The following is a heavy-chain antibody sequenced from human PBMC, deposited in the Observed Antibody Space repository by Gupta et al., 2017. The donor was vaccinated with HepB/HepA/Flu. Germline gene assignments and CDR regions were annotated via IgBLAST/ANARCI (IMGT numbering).Heavy chain of an antibody. Sequence: QVQLVESGGGVVQPGRSLRLSCAASGFSFSTYPMHWVRQAPGKGLQWMAFISYDGSSTYYADSVRGRFTISRDNSKDTLYLQMNSLRSEDTAVYYCVRENWDTFYYESGPTYWGQGALVTVSS. CDR2: ISYDGSST. CDR3: VRENWDTFYYESGPTY. J-gene: IGHJ4*02. D-gene: IGHD3-22*01. CDR1: GFSFSTYP. V-gene: IGHV3-30-3*01.